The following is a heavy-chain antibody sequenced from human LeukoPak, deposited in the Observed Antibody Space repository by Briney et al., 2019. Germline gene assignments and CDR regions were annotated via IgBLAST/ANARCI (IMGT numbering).Heavy chain of an antibody. CDR1: GYSISSGYY. CDR3: ARDRVDGEGY. V-gene: IGHV4-38-2*02. D-gene: IGHD3-10*01. J-gene: IGHJ4*02. CDR2: IYHSGST. Sequence: SETLSLTCAVSGYSISSGYYWGWIRQPPGKGLEWIGSIYHSGSTYYNPSLKSRVTISVDTSKNQFSLKLSSVTAACTAVYYCARDRVDGEGYWGQGTLVTVSS.